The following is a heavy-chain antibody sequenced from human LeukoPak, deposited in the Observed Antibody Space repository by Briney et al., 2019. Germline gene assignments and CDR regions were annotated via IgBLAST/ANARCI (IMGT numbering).Heavy chain of an antibody. CDR2: IKQDGSDN. CDR3: AKVKAREYDYYYYYMDV. CDR1: GFNFDIYW. V-gene: IGHV3-7*01. J-gene: IGHJ6*03. Sequence: HPGGSLRLSCAASGFNFDIYWMSWVRQAPGKGLEWVANIKQDGSDNYHVDSVRGRFTISRDNGNNILYLQMNSLRAEDTAVYYCAKVKAREYDYYYYYMDVWGKGTTVTVSS. D-gene: IGHD2-2*01.